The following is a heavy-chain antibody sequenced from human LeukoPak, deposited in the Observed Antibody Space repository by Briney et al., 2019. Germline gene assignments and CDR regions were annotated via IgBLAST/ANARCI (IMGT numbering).Heavy chain of an antibody. CDR3: ARTVFNMVYAIYATFDP. CDR2: IYYSGST. D-gene: IGHD2-8*01. V-gene: IGHV4-59*01. Sequence: PSETLSLTCTVSGGSISSYYWSWIRQPPGKGLEWIGYIYYSGSTNYNPSLKSRVTISVDTSKNQFSLKLGSVTAADTAVYYCARTVFNMVYAIYATFDPWGQGTLVTVSS. CDR1: GGSISSYY. J-gene: IGHJ5*02.